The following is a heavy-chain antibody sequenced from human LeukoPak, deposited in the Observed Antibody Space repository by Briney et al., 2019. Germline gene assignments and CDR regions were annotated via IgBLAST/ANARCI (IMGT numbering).Heavy chain of an antibody. J-gene: IGHJ4*02. Sequence: ASVKVSCKASGYTFTNYDLNWVRQAARQGPERMGWMNPSSGDTAYAQKFQGRVTMTRDNSISTAYMELNSLRSEDTAVYYCARDLDYYGSGSYYNTYWGQGTLVTVSS. V-gene: IGHV1-8*01. CDR2: MNPSSGDT. D-gene: IGHD3-10*01. CDR1: GYTFTNYD. CDR3: ARDLDYYGSGSYYNTY.